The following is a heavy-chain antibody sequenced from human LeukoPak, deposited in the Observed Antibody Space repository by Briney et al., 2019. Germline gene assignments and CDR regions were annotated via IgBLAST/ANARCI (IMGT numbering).Heavy chain of an antibody. D-gene: IGHD6-19*01. J-gene: IGHJ4*02. V-gene: IGHV3-23*01. CDR1: GFTFSNYG. Sequence: GGSLRLSCTASGFTFSNYGMSWVRQAPGKGLDWVSAISGSGTITYYADSVKGRFTISRDNSKNTLYLQMNSLRADGTAVYYCAKNLTVAGTLFDYWGQGTLVTVSS. CDR2: ISGSGTIT. CDR3: AKNLTVAGTLFDY.